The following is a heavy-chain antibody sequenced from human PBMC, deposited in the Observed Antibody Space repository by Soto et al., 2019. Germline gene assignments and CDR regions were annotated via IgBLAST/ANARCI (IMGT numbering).Heavy chain of an antibody. V-gene: IGHV3-30*18. CDR1: GFTFSDYA. D-gene: IGHD6-19*01. Sequence: VQLVESGGGVVQPGRSLRLSCAASGFTFSDYAMHWVRQAPGKGLEWVAVVSHDGRNTHYADSVKGRFTVSRDRSMNTVSLEMTSLRAEDTAVYYCAKGGRQWLVTSDFNYWGQGALVTVSS. CDR3: AKGGRQWLVTSDFNY. J-gene: IGHJ4*02. CDR2: VSHDGRNT.